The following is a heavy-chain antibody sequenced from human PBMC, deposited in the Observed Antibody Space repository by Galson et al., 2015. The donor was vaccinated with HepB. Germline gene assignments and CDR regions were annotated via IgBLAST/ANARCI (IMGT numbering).Heavy chain of an antibody. CDR2: ISSSDSTI. CDR1: GFTFSSYD. CDR3: ARDKSGYYSGYFDY. Sequence: SLRLSCAASGFTFSSYDMNWVRQAPGKGLEWVSYISSSDSTIHYADSVKGRFTISRDNARNSLYLQMNSLRAEDTAVYYCARDKSGYYSGYFDYWGQGTLVTVSS. D-gene: IGHD3-22*01. J-gene: IGHJ4*02. V-gene: IGHV3-48*03.